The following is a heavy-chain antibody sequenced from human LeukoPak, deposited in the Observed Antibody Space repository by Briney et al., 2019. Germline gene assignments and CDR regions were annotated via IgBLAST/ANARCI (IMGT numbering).Heavy chain of an antibody. Sequence: PGGSLRLSCAASGFTFSSYGMSWVRQAPGKGLEWVSVIYSGGSTYYADSVKGRFTISRDNSKNTLYLQMNSLRAEDTAVYYCARTVGYGDYHWFDPWGQGTLVTVSS. V-gene: IGHV3-53*01. D-gene: IGHD4-17*01. J-gene: IGHJ5*02. CDR2: IYSGGST. CDR1: GFTFSSYG. CDR3: ARTVGYGDYHWFDP.